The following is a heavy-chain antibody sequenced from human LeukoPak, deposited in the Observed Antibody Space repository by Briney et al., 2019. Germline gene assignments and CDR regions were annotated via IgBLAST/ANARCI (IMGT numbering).Heavy chain of an antibody. CDR1: GFTPSSYW. CDR2: IKKDGSEK. Sequence: GGSLRLSCEASGFTPSSYWMSWVRQAPGKGLEWVANIKKDGSEKYYVDSVKGRFTMSRENAKNSLYLQMNSLRVEDTAVYYCARLLGYDFWSGYYKVYYYNVMDVWDQGTTVTVSS. CDR3: ARLLGYDFWSGYYKVYYYNVMDV. J-gene: IGHJ6*02. D-gene: IGHD3-3*01. V-gene: IGHV3-7*01.